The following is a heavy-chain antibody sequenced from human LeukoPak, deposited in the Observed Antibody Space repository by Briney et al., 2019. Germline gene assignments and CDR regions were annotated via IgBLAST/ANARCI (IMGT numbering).Heavy chain of an antibody. V-gene: IGHV4-59*01. J-gene: IGHJ5*02. D-gene: IGHD3-10*01. CDR1: GGSISSYY. Sequence: PSETLSLTCTVSGGSISSYYWSWIRQPPGKGLEWIGYIYYSGSTNYNPSLKSRVTISVDTSKNQFSLKLSSVTAADTAVYYCARGDHITMVRGVITNGHWFDPWGQGTLVTVSS. CDR3: ARGDHITMVRGVITNGHWFDP. CDR2: IYYSGST.